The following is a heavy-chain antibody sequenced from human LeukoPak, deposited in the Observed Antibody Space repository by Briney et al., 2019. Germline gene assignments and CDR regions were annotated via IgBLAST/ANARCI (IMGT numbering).Heavy chain of an antibody. CDR3: ARDRLVYASDFDY. CDR1: GFTFSDYY. CDR2: ISGSGSTI. D-gene: IGHD2-8*01. V-gene: IGHV3-11*04. Sequence: GGSLRLSCAAAGFTFSDYYMSWIRRPPGKGLEWLSYISGSGSTIYYADSVKGRFTISRDNAKKSLYLQMNSLRAEDTAVYYCARDRLVYASDFDYWGQGTLVTVSS. J-gene: IGHJ4*02.